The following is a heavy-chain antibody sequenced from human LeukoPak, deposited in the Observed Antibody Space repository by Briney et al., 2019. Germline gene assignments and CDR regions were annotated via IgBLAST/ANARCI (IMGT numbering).Heavy chain of an antibody. CDR1: GASISSNY. V-gene: IGHV4-59*08. J-gene: IGHJ4*02. D-gene: IGHD6-19*01. Sequence: SETLSLTCTVSGASISSNYWSWIRQSPGKELEWIAYINNNGRINYNPSLKSRVTISADTSKNQFSLNVRSVTAADTAVYYCARGAGWYDYWGQGTQVTVFS. CDR3: ARGAGWYDY. CDR2: INNNGRI.